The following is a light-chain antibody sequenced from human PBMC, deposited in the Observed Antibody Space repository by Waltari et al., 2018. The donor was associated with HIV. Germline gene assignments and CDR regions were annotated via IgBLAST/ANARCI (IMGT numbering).Light chain of an antibody. Sequence: IVLPQSPATLSLSPGKRATLACTASQSIGSHLAWYQQKPDQAPRLLIYDSTNRTSGIPARFRGSGSEAAVTLTMRSLEPEDFAVYYCHQRINWPGTYGGGTKVEI. CDR1: QSIGSH. V-gene: IGKV3-11*01. CDR2: DST. J-gene: IGKJ4*01. CDR3: HQRINWPGT.